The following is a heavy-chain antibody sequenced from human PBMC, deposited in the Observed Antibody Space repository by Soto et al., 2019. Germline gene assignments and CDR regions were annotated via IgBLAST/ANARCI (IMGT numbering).Heavy chain of an antibody. J-gene: IGHJ6*02. D-gene: IGHD3-9*01. Sequence: SVKVSCKASGGTFSIYAISWVRQAPGQGLEWMGGIIPIFGTANYAQKFQGRVTITADESTSTAYMELSSLRSEDTAVYYCARAPLGAGYNYYYYGMDVWGQGTTVTVSS. CDR3: ARAPLGAGYNYYYYGMDV. V-gene: IGHV1-69*13. CDR2: IIPIFGTA. CDR1: GGTFSIYA.